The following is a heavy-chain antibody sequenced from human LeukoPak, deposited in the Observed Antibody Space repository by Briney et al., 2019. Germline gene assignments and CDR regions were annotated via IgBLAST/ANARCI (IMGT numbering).Heavy chain of an antibody. D-gene: IGHD3-22*01. V-gene: IGHV1-2*02. CDR1: GYTFTGYY. Sequence: ASVKVSCKASGYTFTGYYIHWMRQAPGQGLEWMGWITPNSGATKYAQKFRGRVSMTRDTSINTAYMELSRLRSDDTAIYYCARVSRFYYDSSGDFDYWGQGTLVTVSS. CDR2: ITPNSGAT. CDR3: ARVSRFYYDSSGDFDY. J-gene: IGHJ4*02.